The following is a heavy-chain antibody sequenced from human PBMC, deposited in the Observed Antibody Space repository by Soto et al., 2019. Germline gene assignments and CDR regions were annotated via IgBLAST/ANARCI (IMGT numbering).Heavy chain of an antibody. D-gene: IGHD6-6*01. J-gene: IGHJ6*02. CDR2: IIPIFGTA. CDR1: GGTFSSYA. CDR3: ARDLDSSSSYYYYGMDV. Sequence: QVQLVQSGAEVKKPGSSVKVSCKASGGTFSSYAISWVRQAPGQGLEWMGGIIPIFGTANYAQKFQGRVKITADESTSTAYMELSSLRSEDTAVYYCARDLDSSSSYYYYGMDVWGQGTTVTVSS. V-gene: IGHV1-69*12.